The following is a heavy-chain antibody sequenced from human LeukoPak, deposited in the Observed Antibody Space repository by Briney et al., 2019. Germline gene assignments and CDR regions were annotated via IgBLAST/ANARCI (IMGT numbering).Heavy chain of an antibody. V-gene: IGHV1-2*02. CDR2: INPNSGGT. D-gene: IGHD3-10*01. CDR3: ASLAGSYYYGSGSRWYDAFDI. Sequence: GASVKVSCKASGYTFTGYYMHWVRQAPGQGLEWMGWINPNSGGTNYAQKFQGRVTMTRDTSISTAYMELSRLRPDDTAVYYCASLAGSYYYGSGSRWYDAFDIWGQGTMVTVSS. J-gene: IGHJ3*02. CDR1: GYTFTGYY.